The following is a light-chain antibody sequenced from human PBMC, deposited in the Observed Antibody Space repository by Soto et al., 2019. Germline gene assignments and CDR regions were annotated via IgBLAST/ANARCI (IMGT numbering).Light chain of an antibody. CDR3: QYYDSSLSGYV. Sequence: SVLTQPPSVYGAPGQRVTISCPGRTSNLWAGYYVQCYQHLPGTAPKLLLXCXXXRSSGVPGGFSGSKSGTSASLDIAGLKAEDEADYYCQYYDSSLSGYVFGTGTKVTVL. V-gene: IGLV1-40*01. CDR1: TSNLWAGYY. CDR2: CXX. J-gene: IGLJ1*01.